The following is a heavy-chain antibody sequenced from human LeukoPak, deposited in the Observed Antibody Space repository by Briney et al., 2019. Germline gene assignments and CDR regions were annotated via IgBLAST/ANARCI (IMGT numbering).Heavy chain of an antibody. D-gene: IGHD5-12*01. Sequence: QTGGSLRLSCAASGSTFRSHTMSWVRQAPGKGLEWVANIKQDGSEKYYVDSVKGRFTISRDNAKNSLYLEMNSLGAEDTAVYYCARDPTRWLRYGYFDQWGQGTLVTVSS. CDR3: ARDPTRWLRYGYFDQ. CDR1: GSTFRSHT. J-gene: IGHJ4*02. V-gene: IGHV3-7*01. CDR2: IKQDGSEK.